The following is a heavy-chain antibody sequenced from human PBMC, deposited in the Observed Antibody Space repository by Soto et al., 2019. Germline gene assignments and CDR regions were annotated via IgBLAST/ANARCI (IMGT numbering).Heavy chain of an antibody. Sequence: ASVKFSCKASGYTFTSYGISWVRQAPGQGLEWMGWISAYNGNTNYAQKLQGRVTMTTDTSTSTAYMELRSLRSDDTAVYYCAREDIVVVPAATPKYYYYYYGMDVWGQGTTVTVSS. D-gene: IGHD2-2*01. CDR2: ISAYNGNT. V-gene: IGHV1-18*04. CDR3: AREDIVVVPAATPKYYYYYYGMDV. J-gene: IGHJ6*02. CDR1: GYTFTSYG.